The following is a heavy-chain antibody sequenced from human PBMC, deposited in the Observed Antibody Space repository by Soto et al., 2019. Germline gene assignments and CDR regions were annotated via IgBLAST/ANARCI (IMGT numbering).Heavy chain of an antibody. D-gene: IGHD5-18*01. V-gene: IGHV1-8*01. CDR3: ARSFTTYRYAPGY. CDR2: MNPNSGNT. CDR1: GYTFTSYD. Sequence: QVQLMQSGAEVKKPGASVKVSCKASGYTFTSYDLNWVRQATGQGLEWMGWMNPNSGNTGYAQKFQGRVTMTRNTSISTAYMELSSLRSEDTAVYYCARSFTTYRYAPGYWGQGTLVTVSS. J-gene: IGHJ4*02.